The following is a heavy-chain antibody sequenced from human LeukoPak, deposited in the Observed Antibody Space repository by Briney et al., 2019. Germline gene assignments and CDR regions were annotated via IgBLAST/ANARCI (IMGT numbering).Heavy chain of an antibody. V-gene: IGHV3-69-1*02. D-gene: IGHD3-22*01. CDR2: ISHTFDI. Sequence: ETLSLTCTVSGGSISSGGYSWSWVRQAPGKGLEWISHISHTFDIKYADSVKGRFTISRDNAKNSQYLQMTSLRAQDTGIYYCARSSGSYRPFDSWGQGTLVIVSS. CDR1: GGSISSGGYS. J-gene: IGHJ4*02. CDR3: ARSSGSYRPFDS.